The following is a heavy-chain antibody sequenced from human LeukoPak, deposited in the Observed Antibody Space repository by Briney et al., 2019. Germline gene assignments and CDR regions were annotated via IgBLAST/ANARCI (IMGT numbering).Heavy chain of an antibody. CDR2: IRYDGSNK. CDR3: ARIGDFWSGYHDFDY. D-gene: IGHD3-3*01. Sequence: GGSLRLSCAASGFTFSSYGMHWVRQAPGKGLEWVAFIRYDGSNKYYADSVKGRFTISRDNSKNTLYLQMNSLRAEDTAVYYCARIGDFWSGYHDFDYWGQGTLVTVSS. CDR1: GFTFSSYG. J-gene: IGHJ4*02. V-gene: IGHV3-30*02.